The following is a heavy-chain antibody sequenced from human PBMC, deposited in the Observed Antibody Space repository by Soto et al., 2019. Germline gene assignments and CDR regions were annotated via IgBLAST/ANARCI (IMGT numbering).Heavy chain of an antibody. Sequence: GGSLRLSCAISGFTFNTYPMTWVRQAPGKGLEWVSSISSTAGRTSSYADSVKGRFAISRDFSDNTVYLQMNNLRVDDTAVYFCAKGALSFHYGMEVWGQGTTVTVSS. D-gene: IGHD1-26*01. V-gene: IGHV3-23*01. CDR1: GFTFNTYP. CDR3: AKGALSFHYGMEV. J-gene: IGHJ6*02. CDR2: ISSTAGRTS.